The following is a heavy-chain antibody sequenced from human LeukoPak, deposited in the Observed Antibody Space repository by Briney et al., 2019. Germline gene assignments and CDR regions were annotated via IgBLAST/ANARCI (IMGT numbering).Heavy chain of an antibody. D-gene: IGHD6-6*01. CDR1: RFTFSTYA. J-gene: IGHJ4*02. V-gene: IGHV3-23*01. Sequence: GGSLRLSCAASRFTFSTYAMSWVRQALGKGLEWVSAITVSGGNTYYADSVKGRFTISRDNSKNTLYLQMNSLRAEDTAVYYCAKDHGSSGSSPFDYWGQGTLVTVSS. CDR2: ITVSGGNT. CDR3: AKDHGSSGSSPFDY.